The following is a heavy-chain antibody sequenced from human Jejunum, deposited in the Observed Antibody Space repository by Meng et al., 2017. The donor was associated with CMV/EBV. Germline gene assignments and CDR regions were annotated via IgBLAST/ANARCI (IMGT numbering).Heavy chain of an antibody. V-gene: IGHV1-18*01. CDR3: ARSYTSYSFFDF. Sequence: KASGYKFINYGVAWVRQAPGQGLEWMGWINTYNGNTNYVQSLQGRVSMTTDTSTTTVYMELRSLRSDDTALYYCARSYTSYSFFDFWGQGTMVTVSS. J-gene: IGHJ3*01. D-gene: IGHD2-21*01. CDR1: GYKFINYG. CDR2: INTYNGNT.